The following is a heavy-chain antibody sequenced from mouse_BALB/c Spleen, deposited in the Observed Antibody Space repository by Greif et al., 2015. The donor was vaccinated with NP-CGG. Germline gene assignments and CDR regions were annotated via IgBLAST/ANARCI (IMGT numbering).Heavy chain of an antibody. D-gene: IGHD3-3*01. CDR1: GYTFTSYW. Sequence: QVQLQQSGAELVKPGASVKLSCKASGYTFTSYWMHWVKQRPGQGLEWIGEIDPSDSYTNYNQKFKGKATLTVDKSSSTAYMQLSSLTSEDSAVYYCARGGQDDYWGQGTTLTVSS. CDR3: ARGGQDDY. CDR2: IDPSDSYT. J-gene: IGHJ2*01. V-gene: IGHV1-69*02.